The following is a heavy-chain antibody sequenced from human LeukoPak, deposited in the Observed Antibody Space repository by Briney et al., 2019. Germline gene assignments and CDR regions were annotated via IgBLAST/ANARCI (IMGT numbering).Heavy chain of an antibody. CDR2: IYYSGST. V-gene: IGHV4-59*01. J-gene: IGHJ6*03. CDR1: GGSISSYY. Sequence: SETLPLTCTVSGGSISSYYWSWIRQPPGKGLEWIGYIYYSGSTNYNPYLKGRVTIQVDKSQNQFSLKLSSVTAADTAVYYCARDSAYYDFWSGLEPTFMDVWGKGTTVTVSS. D-gene: IGHD3-3*01. CDR3: ARDSAYYDFWSGLEPTFMDV.